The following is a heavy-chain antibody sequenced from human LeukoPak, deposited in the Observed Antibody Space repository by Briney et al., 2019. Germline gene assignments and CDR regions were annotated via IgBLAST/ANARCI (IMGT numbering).Heavy chain of an antibody. D-gene: IGHD4-11*01. CDR2: IYYSGTT. Sequence: PSETLSLTCTVSGGSVSSGTYYWSWIRQPPGKGLEWIGYIYYSGTTNYNPSLKSRVTISVDTSKNQFSLKLSSVTAADTAVYYCARDRVRVNSNSFFDYWGQGTLVTVSS. V-gene: IGHV4-61*01. J-gene: IGHJ4*02. CDR3: ARDRVRVNSNSFFDY. CDR1: GGSVSSGTYY.